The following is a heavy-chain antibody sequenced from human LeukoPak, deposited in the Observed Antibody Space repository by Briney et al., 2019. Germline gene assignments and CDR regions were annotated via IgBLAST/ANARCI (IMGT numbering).Heavy chain of an antibody. V-gene: IGHV4-31*03. CDR2: IYYSGST. Sequence: SETLSLTCTVSGGSISSSSYYWGWIRQHPGKGLEWIGYIYYSGSTYYNPSLKSRVTISVDTSKNQFSLKLSSVTAADTAVYYCAREEGYYGSGSPSFDYWGQGTLVTVSS. CDR1: GGSISSSSYY. J-gene: IGHJ4*02. D-gene: IGHD3-10*01. CDR3: AREEGYYGSGSPSFDY.